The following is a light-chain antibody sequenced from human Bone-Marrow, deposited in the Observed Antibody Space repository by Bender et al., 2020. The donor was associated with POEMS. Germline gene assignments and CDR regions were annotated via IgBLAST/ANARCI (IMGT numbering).Light chain of an antibody. V-gene: IGLV1-40*01. CDR2: GYN. CDR3: CSRTGGSLWV. Sequence: QSVLTQPPSVSGAPGPRVTISCTGSSYNTGSGYDINWYQHLPGTAPKLLFDGYNNRPSGVPDRFSGSKSGTSASLVITGLQAEDEGDYYCCSRTGGSLWVFGGGTKLTVL. J-gene: IGLJ3*02. CDR1: SYNTGSGYD.